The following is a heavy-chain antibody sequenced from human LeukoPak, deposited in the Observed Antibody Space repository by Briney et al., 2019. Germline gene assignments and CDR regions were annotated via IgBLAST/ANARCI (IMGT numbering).Heavy chain of an antibody. D-gene: IGHD7-27*01. V-gene: IGHV3-30*18. CDR1: GFTFSSYG. CDR3: AKDAGTGDVAIDI. CDR2: ISYDGSNK. Sequence: GGSLRLSCAASGFTFSSYGMHWVRQAPDKGLEWVAVISYDGSNKYYADSVKGRFTISRDNSKNPLYLQMNSLRAEDTAVYYCAKDAGTGDVAIDIWGQGTMVTVSS. J-gene: IGHJ3*02.